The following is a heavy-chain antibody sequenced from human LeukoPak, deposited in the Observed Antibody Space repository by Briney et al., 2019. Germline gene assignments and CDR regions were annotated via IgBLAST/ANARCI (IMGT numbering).Heavy chain of an antibody. CDR1: GGSFSGYY. Sequence: SETLSLTCAVYGGSFSGYYWSWIRQPPGKGLEWIGEINHSGSTNFNPSLKSRVTISVDTSKNQFSLKLSSVTAADTAVYYCASFTMHILTGYYTLGWFDPWGQGTLVTVSS. J-gene: IGHJ5*02. V-gene: IGHV4-34*01. CDR2: INHSGST. D-gene: IGHD3-9*01. CDR3: ASFTMHILTGYYTLGWFDP.